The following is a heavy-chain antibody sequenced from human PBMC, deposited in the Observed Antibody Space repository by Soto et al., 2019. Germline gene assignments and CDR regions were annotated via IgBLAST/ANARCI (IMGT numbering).Heavy chain of an antibody. CDR2: ISWNSGSI. V-gene: IGHV3-9*01. Sequence: GGSLRLSCAASGFTFDDYAMHWVRQAPGKGLEWVSGISWNSGSIGYADSVKGRFTISRDNAKNSLYLQMNSLRAEDTALYYCAKCGEYNWNYGSFEYWGQGTLVTVSS. J-gene: IGHJ4*02. CDR1: GFTFDDYA. D-gene: IGHD1-7*01. CDR3: AKCGEYNWNYGSFEY.